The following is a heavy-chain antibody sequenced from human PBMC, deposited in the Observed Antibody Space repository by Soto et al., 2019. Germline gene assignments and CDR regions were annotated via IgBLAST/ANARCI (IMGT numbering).Heavy chain of an antibody. Sequence: EVQLVESGGGLVQPGGSLRLSCAASGFTFSSYAMHWVRQAPGKGLEYVPAISSNGGSTYYANSVKGRFTISRDNSKNTLYLQMGSLRAEDMAVYCCARDVLGGRYSMDVWGQGTTVTVSS. CDR3: ARDVLGGRYSMDV. CDR2: ISSNGGST. V-gene: IGHV3-64*01. J-gene: IGHJ6*03. CDR1: GFTFSSYA. D-gene: IGHD1-26*01.